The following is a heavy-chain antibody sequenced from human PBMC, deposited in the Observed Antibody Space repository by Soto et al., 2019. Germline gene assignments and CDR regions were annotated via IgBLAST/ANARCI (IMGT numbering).Heavy chain of an antibody. Sequence: PGGSLRLSCVVSGVSFSDYSMNWVRQAPGKGLEWVSLITGNSEYKYYAGSVKGRFTVSRDNAKNSLYLQMNSLTVEDTAVYYCARSGELLQTFHSWGEGAMLTVYS. CDR2: ITGNSEYK. D-gene: IGHD1-26*01. V-gene: IGHV3-21*06. J-gene: IGHJ4*02. CDR1: GVSFSDYS. CDR3: ARSGELLQTFHS.